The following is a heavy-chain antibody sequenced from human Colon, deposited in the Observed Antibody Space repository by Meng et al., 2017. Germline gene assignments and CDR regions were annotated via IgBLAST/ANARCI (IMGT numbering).Heavy chain of an antibody. J-gene: IGHJ5*02. D-gene: IGHD3-16*02. CDR1: GFTLKNNY. Sequence: EVQLVESGGDLVNPGWSLRLSCVVAGFTLKNNYIHWVRQDPVRGLEWVAILYSGRITYYADSVKGRFTISRDDSKNTVHLQMNSLTVDDTALYYCATESFAAWGQGTLVIVSS. CDR2: LYSGRIT. V-gene: IGHV3-66*02. CDR3: ATESFAA.